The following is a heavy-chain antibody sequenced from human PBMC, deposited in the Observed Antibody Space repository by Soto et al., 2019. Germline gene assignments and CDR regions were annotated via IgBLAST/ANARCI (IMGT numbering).Heavy chain of an antibody. CDR2: IIPIFGTA. CDR1: GGTFSSYA. Sequence: ASVKVSCKASGGTFSSYAISWVRQAPGQGLEWMGGIIPIFGTANYAQKFQGRVTITADESTSTAYMELSSLRSEDTAVYYCARCWGSSSSNFYYYYYYGMDVWGQGTTVTVSS. D-gene: IGHD6-6*01. CDR3: ARCWGSSSSNFYYYYYYGMDV. J-gene: IGHJ6*02. V-gene: IGHV1-69*13.